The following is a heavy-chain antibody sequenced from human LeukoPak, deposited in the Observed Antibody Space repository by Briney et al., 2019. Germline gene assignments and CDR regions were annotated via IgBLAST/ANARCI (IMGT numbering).Heavy chain of an antibody. D-gene: IGHD2-2*01. Sequence: ASVKVSCKASGYTFTSYGISWVRQAPGQGLEWMGWISAYNGNTNYAQKLQGRVTMTTDTSTSTAYMELRSLRSDDTAVYYCARALSPYCSSTSCCASGWPYYYYYGMDVWGQGTTVTVSS. CDR3: ARALSPYCSSTSCCASGWPYYYYYGMDV. CDR2: ISAYNGNT. J-gene: IGHJ6*02. CDR1: GYTFTSYG. V-gene: IGHV1-18*01.